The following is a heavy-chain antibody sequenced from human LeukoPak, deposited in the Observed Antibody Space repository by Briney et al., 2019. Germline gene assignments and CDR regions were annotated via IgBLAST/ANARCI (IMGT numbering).Heavy chain of an antibody. V-gene: IGHV3-23*01. D-gene: IGHD1/OR15-1a*01. CDR3: AKATETRTYNWFDP. Sequence: GGSLRLSCAASGFTFSSYAMSWVHQAPEKGLEWVSAISGSGGSTYYADSVKGRFTISRDNSKNTLYLQMNSLRAEDTAVYYCAKATETRTYNWFDPWGQGTLVTVSS. CDR1: GFTFSSYA. J-gene: IGHJ5*02. CDR2: ISGSGGST.